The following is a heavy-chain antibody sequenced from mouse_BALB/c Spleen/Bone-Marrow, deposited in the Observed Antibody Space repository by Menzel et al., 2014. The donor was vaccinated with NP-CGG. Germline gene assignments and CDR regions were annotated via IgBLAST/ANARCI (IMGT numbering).Heavy chain of an antibody. CDR3: AREDITAAWFDY. D-gene: IGHD1-2*01. CDR1: GYTFTGYT. V-gene: IGHV1-4*02. J-gene: IGHJ2*01. CDR2: IVPRSGYT. Sequence: QVQLKESASELARPGASVRLSCRASGYTFTGYTMQWVKQRPGQGLEWIGYIVPRSGYTDYNQKFKDKTTLTADKSSSTAYMQLSRLTSEDSAVYYGAREDITAAWFDYWGEGAALTVSS.